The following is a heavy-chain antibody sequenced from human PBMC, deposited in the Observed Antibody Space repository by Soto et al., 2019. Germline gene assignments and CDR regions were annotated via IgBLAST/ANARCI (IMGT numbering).Heavy chain of an antibody. Sequence: ASVKVSCKASGYTFTSYDINWVRQAPGKGLEWMGGFDPEDGETIYAQKFQGRVTMTEDTSTDTAYMELSSLRSEDTAVYYCATAHDYGDYYFDYWGQGTLVTVSS. CDR1: GYTFTSYD. V-gene: IGHV1-24*01. CDR2: FDPEDGET. J-gene: IGHJ4*02. D-gene: IGHD4-17*01. CDR3: ATAHDYGDYYFDY.